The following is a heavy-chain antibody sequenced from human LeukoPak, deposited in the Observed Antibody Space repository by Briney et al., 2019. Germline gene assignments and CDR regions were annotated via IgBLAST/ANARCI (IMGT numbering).Heavy chain of an antibody. D-gene: IGHD3-10*01. CDR3: ARGIISMVRGVIIIEPSYYFDY. CDR1: GGSISTDN. Sequence: SETLSLTCAVSGGSISTDNWSWIRQPPGKGLEWIGYIYYSGSTSYNPSLRSRVTISVDTSKNQFSLKLSSVTAADTAVYFCARGIISMVRGVIIIEPSYYFDYWGQGTLVTVSS. CDR2: IYYSGST. V-gene: IGHV4-59*01. J-gene: IGHJ4*02.